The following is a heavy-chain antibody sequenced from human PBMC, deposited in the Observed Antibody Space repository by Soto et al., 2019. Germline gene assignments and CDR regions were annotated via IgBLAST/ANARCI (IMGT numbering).Heavy chain of an antibody. V-gene: IGHV1-69*01. D-gene: IGHD3-3*01. CDR1: GVTFSSYA. J-gene: IGHJ6*02. Sequence: QVQLVQSGAEVKKPGSSVKVSCKASGVTFSSYAISWVRQAPGQGLEWMGGIIPIFGTANYAQKFQGRVTITAEESTSKAYMELSSLRSADTAVYYCAREWYDFWSGPRVPRGAYGMDGWGQGTTVTVSS. CDR3: AREWYDFWSGPRVPRGAYGMDG. CDR2: IIPIFGTA.